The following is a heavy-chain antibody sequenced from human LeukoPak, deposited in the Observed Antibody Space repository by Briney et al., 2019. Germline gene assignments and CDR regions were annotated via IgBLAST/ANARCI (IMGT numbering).Heavy chain of an antibody. CDR2: IKQDGSEK. J-gene: IGHJ4*02. Sequence: GGSLRLSCAASGFTFSSYWMSWVRQAPGKGLEWVANIKQDGSEKYYADSVKGRFTISRDNSKNTLHLQMNSLRAEDTAVYYCARDGYSYGQFDYWGQGALITVS. CDR3: ARDGYSYGQFDY. D-gene: IGHD5-18*01. V-gene: IGHV3-7*01. CDR1: GFTFSSYW.